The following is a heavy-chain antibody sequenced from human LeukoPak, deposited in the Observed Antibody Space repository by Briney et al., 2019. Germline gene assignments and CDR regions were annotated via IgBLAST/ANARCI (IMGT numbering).Heavy chain of an antibody. CDR1: GFTVSSNY. V-gene: IGHV3-53*01. CDR3: ARGPVAAAGSLDAFDI. J-gene: IGHJ3*02. Sequence: PGGSLRLSCAASGFTVSSNYMSWVRQAPGKGLEWVSVIYSGGSTYYADSVKGRFTISRDNSKNTLYLQMNSLRAEDTAVYYCARGPVAAAGSLDAFDIWGQGTMVTVSS. D-gene: IGHD6-13*01. CDR2: IYSGGST.